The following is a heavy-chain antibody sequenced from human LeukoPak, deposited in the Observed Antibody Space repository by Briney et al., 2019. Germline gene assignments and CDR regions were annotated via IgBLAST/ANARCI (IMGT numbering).Heavy chain of an antibody. Sequence: PGGSLRLSCAASGFTVSSNYMNWVRQAPGEGLEWISIIYTGDSTYYADSVKGRFTISRDNSKNTVYLRMNSLRAEDTAVYYCAREQPPGVYFDYWGQGTLVTVSS. CDR1: GFTVSSNY. CDR2: IYTGDST. D-gene: IGHD3-10*01. J-gene: IGHJ4*02. CDR3: AREQPPGVYFDY. V-gene: IGHV3-53*01.